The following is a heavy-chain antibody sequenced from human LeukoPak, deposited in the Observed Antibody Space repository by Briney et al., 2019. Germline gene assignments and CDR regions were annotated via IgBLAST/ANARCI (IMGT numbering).Heavy chain of an antibody. CDR2: ISSSGSTI. V-gene: IGHV3-48*03. CDR3: VTESRGVHFDS. J-gene: IGHJ4*02. CDR1: GFTFSSYE. Sequence: GGSLRLSCAASGFTFSSYEMNWVRQAPGKGLEWVSYISSSGSTINYADSVKGRFTISRDNGKNSLYLQMNSLRAEDTAVYYCVTESRGVHFDSWGQGTLVTVSS. D-gene: IGHD3-10*01.